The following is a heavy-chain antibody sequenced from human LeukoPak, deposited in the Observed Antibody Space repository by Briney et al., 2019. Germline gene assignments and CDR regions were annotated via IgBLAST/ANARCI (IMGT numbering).Heavy chain of an antibody. J-gene: IGHJ6*02. CDR2: INHSGST. V-gene: IGHV4-34*01. D-gene: IGHD2-2*02. CDR1: GGSISSYY. CDR3: ARGKRYTTYYYYGMGV. Sequence: SETLSLTCTVSGGSISSYYWSWIRQPPGKGLEWIGEINHSGSTNYNPSLKSRVTISVDTSKNQFSLKLSSVTAADTAVYYCARGKRYTTYYYYGMGVWGQGTTVTVSS.